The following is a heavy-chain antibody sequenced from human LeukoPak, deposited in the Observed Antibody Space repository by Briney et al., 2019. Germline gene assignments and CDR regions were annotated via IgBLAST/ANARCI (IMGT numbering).Heavy chain of an antibody. CDR2: IYWNGVSP. CDR1: GFTFDDYG. J-gene: IGHJ3*02. Sequence: GGSLRLSCAASGFTFDDYGMSWVRQAPGKGLEWVAGIYWNGVSPGYADSVKGRFTISRDNAKNSLYLHMNSLRAEDTALYHCAENAGTTVQDAFDIWGHGTMVAVSS. CDR3: AENAGTTVQDAFDI. D-gene: IGHD1-7*01. V-gene: IGHV3-20*01.